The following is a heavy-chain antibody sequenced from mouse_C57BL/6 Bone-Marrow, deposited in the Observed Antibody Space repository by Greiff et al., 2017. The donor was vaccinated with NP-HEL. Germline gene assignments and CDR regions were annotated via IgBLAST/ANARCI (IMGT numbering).Heavy chain of an antibody. CDR1: GYTFTSYG. CDR2: IYPRSGNT. J-gene: IGHJ2*01. D-gene: IGHD2-5*01. V-gene: IGHV1-81*01. Sequence: VQLQQSGAELARPGASVKLSCKASGYTFTSYGISWVKQRTGQGLEWIGEIYPRSGNTYHNEKFKGKATLTADKSSSTAYMQLRSLTSEDSAVYFCAREGDSNYSFDYWGQGTTLPVSS. CDR3: AREGDSNYSFDY.